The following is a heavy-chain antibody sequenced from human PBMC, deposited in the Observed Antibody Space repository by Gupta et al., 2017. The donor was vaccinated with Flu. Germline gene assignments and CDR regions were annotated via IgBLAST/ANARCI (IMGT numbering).Heavy chain of an antibody. CDR2: ISGSGGST. V-gene: IGHV3-23*01. D-gene: IGHD2-15*01. CDR1: GLTFTNYA. Sequence: EVQLLESGGGLVQPGGSLRLYCAASGLTFTNYALNWVRQAPGKGLEWVSTISGSGGSTYYADSVKGRFTISRDNSKNTLYLQMNSLRAEDTAVYYCAARGWTFPFDYWGQGTLVTVSS. J-gene: IGHJ4*02. CDR3: AARGWTFPFDY.